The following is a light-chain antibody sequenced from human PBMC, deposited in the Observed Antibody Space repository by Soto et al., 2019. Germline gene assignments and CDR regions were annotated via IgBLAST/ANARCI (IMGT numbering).Light chain of an antibody. V-gene: IGLV1-51*01. CDR2: DNN. CDR1: SSNIGNNY. J-gene: IGLJ2*01. CDR3: ATWDGSLPGEV. Sequence: QSVLTQSPSVSAAPGQQVTISCSGSSSNIGNNYVSWYQQVPGTAPKLLIYDNNKRPPGIPDRFSGSKSGTSGTLDITGLQTGDEADYYCATWDGSLPGEVFGGGTKLTVL.